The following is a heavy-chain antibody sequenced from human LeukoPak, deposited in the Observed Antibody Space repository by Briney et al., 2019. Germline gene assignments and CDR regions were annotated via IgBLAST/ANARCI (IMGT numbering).Heavy chain of an antibody. J-gene: IGHJ6*03. CDR3: ARLKFYDSTGYSPGYYMDV. D-gene: IGHD3-22*01. CDR1: GRSIISNY. V-gene: IGHV4-4*07. Sequence: SETLSLICTVSGRSIISNYWSWIRQSAGTGLEWIGRIYGSGITDYNPSLKSRVTMSLDTSRKQFSLRLTSVTAADTAVYYCARLKFYDSTGYSPGYYMDVWGKGTTVSVFS. CDR2: IYGSGIT.